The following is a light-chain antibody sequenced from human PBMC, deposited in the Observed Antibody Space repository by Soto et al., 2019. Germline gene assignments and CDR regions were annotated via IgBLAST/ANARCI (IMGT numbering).Light chain of an antibody. CDR3: LQYGNPPYT. J-gene: IGKJ2*01. V-gene: IGKV3-20*01. CDR1: QSVRANY. CDR2: ETS. Sequence: DMVLTQSPGTLSLSQGERATLSCRASQSVRANYVAWYQQKPGQDHRVLLYETSRGATGIPDRVIGSGSGTDFTRPISRLEPEDLAVYYCLQYGNPPYTFGQGTKVEIK.